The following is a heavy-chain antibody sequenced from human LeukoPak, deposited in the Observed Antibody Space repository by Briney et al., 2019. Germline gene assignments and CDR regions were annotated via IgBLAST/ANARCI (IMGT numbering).Heavy chain of an antibody. V-gene: IGHV3-9*01. CDR3: AKGINILTGYPVDY. D-gene: IGHD3-9*01. Sequence: PEGSLRLSCAASGFTFDDYAMHWVRQAPGKGLEWVSGISWNSGSIGYADSVKGRFTISRDNAKNSLYLQMNSLRAEDTALYYCAKGINILTGYPVDYWGQGTLVTVSS. CDR2: ISWNSGSI. J-gene: IGHJ4*02. CDR1: GFTFDDYA.